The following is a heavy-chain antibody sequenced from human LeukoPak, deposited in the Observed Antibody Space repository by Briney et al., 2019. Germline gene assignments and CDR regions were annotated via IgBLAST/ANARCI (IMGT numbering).Heavy chain of an antibody. Sequence: GGPLRLSCAASGFTFSSSAMHWVRQAPAKGLEWVTVISYDGSNKYYADSVKGRFTISRDNSKSTLYLQMNSLRPEDTAVYYCARDRGSSSWDTFDYWGQGTLVTVSS. V-gene: IGHV3-30-3*01. CDR1: GFTFSSSA. CDR2: ISYDGSNK. D-gene: IGHD6-13*01. CDR3: ARDRGSSSWDTFDY. J-gene: IGHJ4*02.